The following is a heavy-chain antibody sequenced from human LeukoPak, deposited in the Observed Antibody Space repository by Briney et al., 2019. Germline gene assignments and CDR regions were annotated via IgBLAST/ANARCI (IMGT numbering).Heavy chain of an antibody. Sequence: ASVKVSCKASGYTFTSYGINWVRQAPGQGLEWMGWISAYDGNTNYAQKLQGRVTMTTDTSTTTAYKELRSLRSDDTAVYYCARHGSPVIWSAYYYWGQGTLVTVSS. CDR2: ISAYDGNT. J-gene: IGHJ4*02. CDR1: GYTFTSYG. V-gene: IGHV1-18*01. D-gene: IGHD3-3*01. CDR3: ARHGSPVIWSAYYY.